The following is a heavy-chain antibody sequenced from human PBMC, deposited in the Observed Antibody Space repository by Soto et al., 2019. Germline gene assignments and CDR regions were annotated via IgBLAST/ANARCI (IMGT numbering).Heavy chain of an antibody. CDR3: ARRGCVGERYSWDWFDP. J-gene: IGHJ5*02. CDR2: IYPGDPDT. Sequence: GECLKISFKGSGYSFTSYLICWVRQMPVKGLEWMGIIYPGDPDTRYSPSFQGQVTISADKSIRTAYLQWSSLKAPDTAMYYCARRGCVGERYSWDWFDPCGQRTLVTLSS. D-gene: IGHD2-21*01. V-gene: IGHV5-51*01. CDR1: GYSFTSYL.